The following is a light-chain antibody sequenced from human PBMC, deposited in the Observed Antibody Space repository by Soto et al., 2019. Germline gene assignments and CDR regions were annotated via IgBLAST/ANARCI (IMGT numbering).Light chain of an antibody. CDR1: QSVSSSY. CDR3: QQYGSSPRT. J-gene: IGKJ2*01. CDR2: GAS. Sequence: EIVLTQSPGTLSLSPGERATLSCRASQSVSSSYLAWYQQKPGQAPRLLIYGASSRATGIPDRFSGSGSGTDFPLTINRLEPEDFAVYYCQQYGSSPRTFGQGTKLEIK. V-gene: IGKV3-20*01.